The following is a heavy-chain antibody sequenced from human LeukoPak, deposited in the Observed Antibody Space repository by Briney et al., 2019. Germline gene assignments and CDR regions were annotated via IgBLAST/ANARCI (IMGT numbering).Heavy chain of an antibody. CDR3: AKRDSGSYRSQLDY. V-gene: IGHV3-23*01. CDR1: GFSISSYA. D-gene: IGHD1-26*01. CDR2: ISSSGST. J-gene: IGHJ4*02. Sequence: GGSLRLSCAASGFSISSYATSWVRQAPGQGLEWVSAISSSGSTYYADSVKGRFTISRDNSKNTLYLQMNSLRVDDTALYYCAKRDSGSYRSQLDYWGQGTLVTVSS.